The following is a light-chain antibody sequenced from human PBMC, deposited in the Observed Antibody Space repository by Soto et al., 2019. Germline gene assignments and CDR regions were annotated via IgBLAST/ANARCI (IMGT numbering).Light chain of an antibody. V-gene: IGKV1-5*01. J-gene: IGKJ2*01. CDR3: QHYSSYL. Sequence: DIQMTQSPSTLSASVGDSVTITCRASQSIPSSLAWYQQKPGKAPNLLIYDASILESGVPSRFSGSGSGTEFTLTISSLQSDDFATYYCQHYSSYLFGQGTKLEI. CDR1: QSIPSS. CDR2: DAS.